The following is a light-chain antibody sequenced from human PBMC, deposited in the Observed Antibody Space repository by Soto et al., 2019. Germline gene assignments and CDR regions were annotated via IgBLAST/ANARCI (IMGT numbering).Light chain of an antibody. J-gene: IGKJ4*01. CDR1: QSVSSY. CDR3: QQRGNWPLT. CDR2: DAS. V-gene: IGKV3-11*01. Sequence: EIVLTQSPATLSLSPGERATLSCRASQSVSSYLVWYQQKPGQAPRLLIYDASNRATGIPARFSGSASGTDFTLTISSLEPEDFAVYFCQQRGNWPLTFGGGTKVEIK.